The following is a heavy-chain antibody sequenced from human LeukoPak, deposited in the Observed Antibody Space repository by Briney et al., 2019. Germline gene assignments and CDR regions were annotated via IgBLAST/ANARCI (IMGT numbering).Heavy chain of an antibody. D-gene: IGHD6-19*01. J-gene: IGHJ6*02. Sequence: ASVKVSCKASGYTFTSYDINWVRQAPGQGLEWMGWINPNSGGTNYAQKFQGWVTMTRDTSISTAYMELSRLRSDDTAVYYCARAAGYSSGWDYYYYGMDVWGQGTTVTVSS. CDR1: GYTFTSYD. V-gene: IGHV1-2*04. CDR2: INPNSGGT. CDR3: ARAAGYSSGWDYYYYGMDV.